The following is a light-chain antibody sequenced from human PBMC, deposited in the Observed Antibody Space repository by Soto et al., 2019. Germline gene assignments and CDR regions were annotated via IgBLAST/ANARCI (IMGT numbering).Light chain of an antibody. CDR1: RSVSSY. CDR2: DAS. J-gene: IGKJ5*01. Sequence: EIVLTQSPATLSLSPGENATLSCRASRSVSSYLAWYQQKPGQTPRLLIHDASNRATGIPVRFSGSGSGTDFTLTISSLEPEDFAAYYCQQRTNWPSSTFGQGTRLEIK. CDR3: QQRTNWPSST. V-gene: IGKV3-11*01.